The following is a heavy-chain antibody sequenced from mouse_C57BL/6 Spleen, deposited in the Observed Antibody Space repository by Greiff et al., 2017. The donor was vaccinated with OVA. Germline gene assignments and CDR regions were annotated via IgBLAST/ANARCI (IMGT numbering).Heavy chain of an antibody. V-gene: IGHV5-9*01. CDR2: ISGGGGNT. J-gene: IGHJ4*01. D-gene: IGHD1-1*01. CDR1: GFTFSSYT. Sequence: EVMLVESGGGLVKPGGSLKLSCAASGFTFSSYTMSWVRQTPEKRLEWVATISGGGGNTYYPDSVKGRFTISRDNAKNTLYLQMSSLRSEDTALYYCARPVVATDYAMDYWGQGTSVTVSS. CDR3: ARPVVATDYAMDY.